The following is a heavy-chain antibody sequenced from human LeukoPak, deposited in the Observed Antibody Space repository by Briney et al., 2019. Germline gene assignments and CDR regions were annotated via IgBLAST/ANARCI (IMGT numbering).Heavy chain of an antibody. V-gene: IGHV3-9*01. CDR3: AKGAMATIKWVPFDY. Sequence: GGSLRLSCAASGFTFDDYAMHWVRQAPGKGLEWVSGISWNSGSMGYADSVKGRFTISRDDAKNSLYLQMNSLRAEDTALYYCAKGAMATIKWVPFDYWGQGTLVTVSS. J-gene: IGHJ4*02. CDR2: ISWNSGSM. D-gene: IGHD5-24*01. CDR1: GFTFDDYA.